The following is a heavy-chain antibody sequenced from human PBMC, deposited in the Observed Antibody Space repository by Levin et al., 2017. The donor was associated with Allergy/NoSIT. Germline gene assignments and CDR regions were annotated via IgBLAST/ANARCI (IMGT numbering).Heavy chain of an antibody. Sequence: PSETLSLTCAVSGYSISSGYYWGWIRQPPGKGLEWIGSIYHSGSTYYNPSLKSRVTISVDTSKNQFSLKLSSVTAADTAVYYCARDGGDDSSGYSYYYYYYGMDGWGQGTTVTVSS. V-gene: IGHV4-38-2*02. CDR3: ARDGGDDSSGYSYYYYYYGMDG. D-gene: IGHD3-22*01. J-gene: IGHJ6*02. CDR1: GYSISSGYY. CDR2: IYHSGST.